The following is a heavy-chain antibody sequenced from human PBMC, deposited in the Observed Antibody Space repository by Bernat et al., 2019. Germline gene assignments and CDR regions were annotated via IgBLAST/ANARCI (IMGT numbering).Heavy chain of an antibody. V-gene: IGHV1-3*01. CDR3: ARASSTSRKLYYYYMDV. J-gene: IGHJ6*03. CDR1: GYTFTSYA. Sequence: QVQLVQSGAVVKKPGASVKVSCKASGYTFTSYAMHWVRQAPGQRLEWMGWINAGNGNTKYSQKFQGRVTITRDTSASTAYMELSSLRSEDTAVYYCARASSTSRKLYYYYMDVWGKGTTVTVSS. D-gene: IGHD2-2*01. CDR2: INAGNGNT.